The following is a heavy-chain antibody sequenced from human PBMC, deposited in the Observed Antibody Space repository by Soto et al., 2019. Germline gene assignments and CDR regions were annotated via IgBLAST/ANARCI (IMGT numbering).Heavy chain of an antibody. CDR1: GFTFSSYA. CDR2: ISGSGGST. V-gene: IGHV3-23*01. CDR3: AKVGYSYDPDRYYYYYMDV. D-gene: IGHD5-18*01. Sequence: GGSLRLSCAASGFTFSSYAMSWVRQAPGKGLEWVSAISGSGGSTYYADSVKGRFTISRDNSKNTLYLQMNSLRAEDTAVYYCAKVGYSYDPDRYYYYYMDVWGKGTTVTVSS. J-gene: IGHJ6*03.